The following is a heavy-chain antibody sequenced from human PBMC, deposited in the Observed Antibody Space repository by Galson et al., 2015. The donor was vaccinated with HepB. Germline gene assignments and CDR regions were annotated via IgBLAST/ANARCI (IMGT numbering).Heavy chain of an antibody. CDR2: ISHSGTIV. Sequence: SLRLSCAASGFTFSDYYMSWMRQAPGKGLEWLSYISHSGTIVYHADSLKGRFSISRDNAKNSLYLQMNSLRAEDTAVYYGARGLGGYWGQGTLVTVSS. CDR3: ARGLGGY. V-gene: IGHV3-11*01. D-gene: IGHD2-15*01. J-gene: IGHJ4*02. CDR1: GFTFSDYY.